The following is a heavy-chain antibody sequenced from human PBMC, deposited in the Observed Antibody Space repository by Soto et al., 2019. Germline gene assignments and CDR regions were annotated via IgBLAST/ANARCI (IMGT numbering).Heavy chain of an antibody. V-gene: IGHV3-48*04. J-gene: IGHJ4*02. CDR2: ISGSGTTT. Sequence: EVHLVESGGDLVQPGGSLRLSCAASGFSFSSFSMNWVRQAPGKGLEWVSYISGSGTTTYYADSVKGRFTISRDNAKNSLYLQMNSLQAEDTAVYYCARLGDYGSGSYWSQGTLVTVSS. D-gene: IGHD3-10*01. CDR1: GFSFSSFS. CDR3: ARLGDYGSGSY.